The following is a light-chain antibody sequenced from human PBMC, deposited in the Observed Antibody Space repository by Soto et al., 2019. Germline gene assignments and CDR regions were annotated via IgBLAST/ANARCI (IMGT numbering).Light chain of an antibody. CDR2: SAS. Sequence: DIQMTQSPSTLSASVGDRVTITCRASQSISSWLAWYQQKPGKAPKLVIYSASSLQSGVPPRFSGSGSGTDFTLTISRLEPEDFAVYYCQQYGSSPVTFGQGTRLEIK. V-gene: IGKV1-5*01. J-gene: IGKJ5*01. CDR3: QQYGSSPVT. CDR1: QSISSW.